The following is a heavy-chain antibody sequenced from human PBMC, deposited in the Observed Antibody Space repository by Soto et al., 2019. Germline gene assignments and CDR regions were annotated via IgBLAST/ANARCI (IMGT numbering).Heavy chain of an antibody. CDR2: IYSGGST. CDR1: GFTVSSNY. V-gene: IGHV3-53*01. D-gene: IGHD2-8*01. J-gene: IGHJ6*02. CDR3: ASGVYSKYYYGMDV. Sequence: EVQLVESGGGLIQPGGSLRLSCAASGFTVSSNYMSWVRQAPGKGLEWVSVIYSGGSTYYADSVKGRFTISRDNSKNTLYLQMNSLRAEDTAVYYCASGVYSKYYYGMDVWGLGTTVTVSS.